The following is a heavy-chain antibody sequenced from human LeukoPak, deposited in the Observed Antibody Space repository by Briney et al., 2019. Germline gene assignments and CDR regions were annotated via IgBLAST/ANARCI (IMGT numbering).Heavy chain of an antibody. CDR3: ARTYYYDSSGYNY. J-gene: IGHJ4*02. CDR2: INPNSGGT. CDR1: VYTLTGYH. D-gene: IGHD3-22*01. Sequence: ASVKVSRKASVYTLTGYHMHWLRQAPGQGLEWMGWINPNSGGTNYAQKYQGRVTVTRDTSISTAYMELSRLRSDDTAVDYCARTYYYDSSGYNYWGQGTLVTVSS. V-gene: IGHV1-2*02.